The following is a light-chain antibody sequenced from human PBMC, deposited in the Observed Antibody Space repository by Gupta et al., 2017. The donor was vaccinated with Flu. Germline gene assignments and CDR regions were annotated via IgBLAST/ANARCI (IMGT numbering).Light chain of an antibody. CDR2: RND. CDR1: ISNFGSDY. J-gene: IGLJ1*01. V-gene: IGLV1-47*01. Sequence: QSVLIQPPSASGTPGQRVTISCSGNISNFGSDYVYWYQQFPGTAPKLVISRNDQRPSGVPDRFSGSKPGATASLVISGLRPEDEAEYYCGAWDDSLRCYVFGTGTKVTVL. CDR3: GAWDDSLRCYV.